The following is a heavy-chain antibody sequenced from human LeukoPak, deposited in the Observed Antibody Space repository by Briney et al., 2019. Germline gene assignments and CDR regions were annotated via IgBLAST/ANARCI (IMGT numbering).Heavy chain of an antibody. Sequence: PSETLSLTCTVSGVTISSHYWSWIRQPPGKGLKCIGNIYYSWSTNYNPSLKNRVTISVDTSKNQLCLKLGSVTVADTAVYYFARSPGLATVTTNWFDPWGQGTLVTVSS. V-gene: IGHV4-59*11. CDR3: ARSPGLATVTTNWFDP. CDR1: GVTISSHY. J-gene: IGHJ5*02. CDR2: IYYSWST. D-gene: IGHD1/OR15-1a*01.